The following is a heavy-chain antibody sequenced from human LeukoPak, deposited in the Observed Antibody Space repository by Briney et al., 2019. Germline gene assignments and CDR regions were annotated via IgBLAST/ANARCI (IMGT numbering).Heavy chain of an antibody. Sequence: GGSLRLSCEASGFTFSSYAMSWVRQAPGKGLEWVSAIIGSGGTTYYADSVKGRFTISTDNSTSTVYLQMSSLRAEDTAVYYCAKDGYYYGSGSYYEDYYMDVWGKGTTVTVSS. CDR2: IIGSGGTT. D-gene: IGHD3-10*01. CDR1: GFTFSSYA. CDR3: AKDGYYYGSGSYYEDYYMDV. J-gene: IGHJ6*03. V-gene: IGHV3-23*01.